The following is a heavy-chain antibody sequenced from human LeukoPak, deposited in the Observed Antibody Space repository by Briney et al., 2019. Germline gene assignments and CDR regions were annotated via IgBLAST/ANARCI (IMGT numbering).Heavy chain of an antibody. CDR1: GYTFTSYG. D-gene: IGHD1-26*01. CDR2: ISAYNGNT. CDR3: ASVVGATILDY. V-gene: IGHV1-18*01. J-gene: IGHJ4*02. Sequence: ASVKVSCKASGYTFTSYGISWVRQARGQGGEWMGWISAYNGNTKYAQKFQGRVTMTTDTSTSTAYMELRSLRSDDTAVYYCASVVGATILDYWGQGTLVTVSS.